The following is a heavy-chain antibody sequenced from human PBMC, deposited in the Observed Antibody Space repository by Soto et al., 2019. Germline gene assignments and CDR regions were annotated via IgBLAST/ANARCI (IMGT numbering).Heavy chain of an antibody. CDR3: AKDLCSGGSCYVFDY. CDR1: GFTFSSYA. CDR2: ISGSGGST. J-gene: IGHJ4*02. V-gene: IGHV3-23*01. Sequence: GGSLRLSCAASGFTFSSYAMSWVRQAPGKGLEWVSAISGSGGSTYYADSVKGRFTISRDNSKNTLYLQMNSLRAEDTAVYYCAKDLCSGGSCYVFDYWGQGTLVTVSS. D-gene: IGHD2-15*01.